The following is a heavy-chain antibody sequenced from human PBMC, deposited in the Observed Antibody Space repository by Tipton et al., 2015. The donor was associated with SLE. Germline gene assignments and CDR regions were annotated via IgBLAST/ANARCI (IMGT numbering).Heavy chain of an antibody. CDR2: IHTSGIT. CDR1: GGSFRSGNYY. D-gene: IGHD4-17*01. V-gene: IGHV4-61*09. J-gene: IGHJ5*02. CDR3: ARRSPRGDYDYWFDP. Sequence: TLSLTCTVSGGSFRSGNYYWSWIRQPAGKGLEWIAHIHTSGITNYNPSLQSRVTISADRSKNQFSLNLTAVTAADTAVYYCARRSPRGDYDYWFDPWGQGTLVTVSS.